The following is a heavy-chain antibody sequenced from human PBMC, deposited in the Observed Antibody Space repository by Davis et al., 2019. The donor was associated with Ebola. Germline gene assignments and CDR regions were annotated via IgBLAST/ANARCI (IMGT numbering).Heavy chain of an antibody. CDR3: VRGGDIVVLPAAASYYYGMEV. J-gene: IGHJ6*02. CDR2: IWYDGSKS. V-gene: IGHV3-33*01. CDR1: GFTFRTYG. Sequence: GESLKISCAASGFTFRTYGMQWVRQAPGKGLEWVAVIWYDGSKSYYADSVKGRFTISRDNSKNTVYLQMNSLRAEDTAVYYCVRGGDIVVLPAAASYYYGMEVWGQGTTVTVSS. D-gene: IGHD2-2*01.